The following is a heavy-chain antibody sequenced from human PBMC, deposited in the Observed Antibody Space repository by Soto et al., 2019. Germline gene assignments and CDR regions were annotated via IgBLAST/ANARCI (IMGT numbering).Heavy chain of an antibody. J-gene: IGHJ6*02. V-gene: IGHV5-10-1*01. CDR3: ARHMSYYDFWSGPFGMDV. Sequence: LGESLKISCKGSGYSFTSYWIGWVRQMPGKGLEWMGRIDPSDSYTNYSPSFQGHVTISADKSISTAYLQWSSLKASDTAMYYCARHMSYYDFWSGPFGMDVWGQGNTVTVSS. D-gene: IGHD3-3*01. CDR1: GYSFTSYW. CDR2: IDPSDSYT.